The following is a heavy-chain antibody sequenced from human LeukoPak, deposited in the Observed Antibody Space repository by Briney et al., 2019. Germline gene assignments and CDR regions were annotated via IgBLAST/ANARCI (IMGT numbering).Heavy chain of an antibody. CDR2: ITNDGTT. J-gene: IGHJ6*03. CDR3: GRERNFYYMDD. Sequence: GGSLRLSCVASGFTFGTYWMHWVRQGPEKGLVWVAGITNDGTTGYADSVKGRFTISRDSAKSTVYLQMNSLSSEDTAVYYCGRERNFYYMDDWGKGTTVTVSS. CDR1: GFTFGTYW. V-gene: IGHV3-74*01.